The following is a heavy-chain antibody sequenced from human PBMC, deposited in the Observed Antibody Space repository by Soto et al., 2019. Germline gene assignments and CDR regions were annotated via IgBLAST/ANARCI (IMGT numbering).Heavy chain of an antibody. CDR1: GYTFTSYY. Sequence: ASVKVSCKASGYTFTSYYLHWVRQAPGQGLEWMGWINPNSGATHYARKFQGRVTMTRGTSVTTTSMEMSGLTSDDTAVYYCATFYYDSTNLEEYFDYWGQGTQVTVSS. J-gene: IGHJ4*02. D-gene: IGHD3-22*01. V-gene: IGHV1-2*02. CDR2: INPNSGAT. CDR3: ATFYYDSTNLEEYFDY.